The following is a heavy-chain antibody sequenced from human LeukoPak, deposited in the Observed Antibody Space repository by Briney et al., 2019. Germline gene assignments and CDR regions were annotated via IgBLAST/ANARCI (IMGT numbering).Heavy chain of an antibody. Sequence: PGGSLRLSCAASGFTFSSYAMSWVRQAPGKGLEWVSAFSGSGGSTYYADSVKGRFTISRDNSKNTLYLQMNSLRAEDTAVYYCAKDLGSGWYVAYFDYWGQGTLVTVSS. D-gene: IGHD6-19*01. V-gene: IGHV3-23*01. J-gene: IGHJ4*02. CDR2: FSGSGGST. CDR1: GFTFSSYA. CDR3: AKDLGSGWYVAYFDY.